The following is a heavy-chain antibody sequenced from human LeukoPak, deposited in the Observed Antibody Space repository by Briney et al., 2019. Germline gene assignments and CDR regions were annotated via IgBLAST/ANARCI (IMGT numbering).Heavy chain of an antibody. CDR1: GYGFTSYW. Sequence: KVSCKGSGYGFTSYWIGWVRQMPGKGLEWMGIIYPGDSDTRYSPSFQGQVTMSADKSINTAYLQWSSLKASDSAMYYCARLTVAGGYYYMDVWGKGTTVTVSS. J-gene: IGHJ6*03. CDR2: IYPGDSDT. V-gene: IGHV5-51*01. D-gene: IGHD6-19*01. CDR3: ARLTVAGGYYYMDV.